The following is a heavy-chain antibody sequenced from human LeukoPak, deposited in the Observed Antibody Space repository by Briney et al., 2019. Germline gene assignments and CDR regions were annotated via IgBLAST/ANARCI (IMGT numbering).Heavy chain of an antibody. CDR3: APTYSYTRGGYDY. J-gene: IGHJ4*02. Sequence: PSETLSLTCTVSGGSISGSSYHWGWIRQPPGRGLEWIGSINYSWHTYYNPSLESRVTISVDSSKNQFSLKVTSVTAADTALYYCAPTYSYTRGGYDYWGPGTLATVSS. V-gene: IGHV4-39*01. D-gene: IGHD5-18*01. CDR1: GGSISGSSYH. CDR2: INYSWHT.